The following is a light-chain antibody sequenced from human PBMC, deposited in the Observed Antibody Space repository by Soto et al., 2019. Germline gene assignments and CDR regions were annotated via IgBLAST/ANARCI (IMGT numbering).Light chain of an antibody. CDR2: AAS. V-gene: IGKV1-27*01. Sequence: DIQMTQSPSSLSASVGDRVTITCRASQDVSNYLAWYQQKPGKVPKLLIYAASTLQSGVPSRFSGSGSGTDFTLAISSLQPEDVATYYCQKYNSGLLTFGGGTKVEIK. CDR3: QKYNSGLLT. CDR1: QDVSNY. J-gene: IGKJ4*01.